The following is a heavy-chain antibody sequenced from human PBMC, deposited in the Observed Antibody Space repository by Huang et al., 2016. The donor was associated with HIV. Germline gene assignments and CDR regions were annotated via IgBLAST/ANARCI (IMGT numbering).Heavy chain of an antibody. CDR2: INPKRGGT. D-gene: IGHD6-6*01. V-gene: IGHV1-2*02. CDR1: GYTFTDSN. Sequence: QVQLVQSGAEVQNPGASVRVSCKASGYTFTDSNIHWVRQAPGQGLEWMGWINPKRGGTSYAERFQGRITRPRDTTISTVHMDLRRIQSDDTAVYFCARDWSFGSSTSPADWGQGTLVTVSS. CDR3: ARDWSFGSSTSPAD. J-gene: IGHJ4*02.